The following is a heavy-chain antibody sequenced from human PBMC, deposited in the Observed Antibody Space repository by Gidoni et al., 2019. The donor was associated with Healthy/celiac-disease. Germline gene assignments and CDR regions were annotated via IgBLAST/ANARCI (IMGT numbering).Heavy chain of an antibody. V-gene: IGHV3-21*01. CDR2: IRSSSSYI. CDR3: ARDPGATSY. J-gene: IGHJ4*02. Sequence: EVQLVESGGGLVKPGGSLRLSCAASGFTFSSYSMNWVRQAPGKGLEWVSSIRSSSSYIYYADSVKGRFTISRDNAKNSLYLQMNSLRAEDTAVYYCARDPGATSYWGQGTLVTVSS. CDR1: GFTFSSYS. D-gene: IGHD1-26*01.